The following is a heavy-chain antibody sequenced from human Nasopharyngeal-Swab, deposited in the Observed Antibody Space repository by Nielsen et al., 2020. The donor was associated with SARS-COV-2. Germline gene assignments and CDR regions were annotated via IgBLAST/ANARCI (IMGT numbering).Heavy chain of an antibody. CDR1: GYSFSNYW. J-gene: IGHJ3*02. Sequence: GESLRLSCEGSGYSFSNYWISWVRQVPGKGLGLMGNVAPSYCYTDYSPSLRGHVTISVDRSISTAYLQWSSLKASDTAMYYCARQYQNYFGSGAYHGAFDIWGQGTMVTVSS. D-gene: IGHD3-10*01. CDR3: ARQYQNYFGSGAYHGAFDI. CDR2: VAPSYCYT. V-gene: IGHV5-10-1*01.